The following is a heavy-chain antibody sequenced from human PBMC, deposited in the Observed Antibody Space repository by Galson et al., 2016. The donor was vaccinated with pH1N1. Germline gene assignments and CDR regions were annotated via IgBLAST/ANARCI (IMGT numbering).Heavy chain of an antibody. CDR2: INTNTGNP. Sequence: SVKVSCKASGYTFTSNAMNWVRQAPGQGLEWMGWINTNTGNPTYAQGFTGRFVFSLDTSVTVAYLQISSLKAEDTAVYYCARSYCSSTSCYGGSYYYYGMDGWGQGTTVTVS. CDR3: ARSYCSSTSCYGGSYYYYGMDG. CDR1: GYTFTSNA. D-gene: IGHD2-2*01. V-gene: IGHV7-4-1*04. J-gene: IGHJ6*02.